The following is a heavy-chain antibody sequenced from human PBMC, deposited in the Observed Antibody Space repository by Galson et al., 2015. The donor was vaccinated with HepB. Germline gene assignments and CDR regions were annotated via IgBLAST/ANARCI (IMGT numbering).Heavy chain of an antibody. Sequence: SLRLSCAASGFTFSSYSMNWVRLAPGKGLEWVSYINTVSTAIYYADSVKGRFTISRDNDRNSLYLQMNSLRAEDTAVYYCARGVMRLVDYWGQGTLVTVSS. CDR1: GFTFSSYS. CDR3: ARGVMRLVDY. J-gene: IGHJ4*02. CDR2: INTVSTAI. D-gene: IGHD3-16*01. V-gene: IGHV3-48*01.